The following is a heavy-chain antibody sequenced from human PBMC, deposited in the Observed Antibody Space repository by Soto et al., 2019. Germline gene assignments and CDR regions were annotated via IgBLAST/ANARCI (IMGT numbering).Heavy chain of an antibody. V-gene: IGHV6-1*01. Sequence: PSHTLSRTDAICGGSVSSTSSAWNWIRQSPSRVLEWLGRTYYRSKWYNDYAVSVKSRITINPDTSKNQFSLQLNSVTPEDTAVYYCARDLWSIGSSWSLGWFDPWGQATPVTVSS. J-gene: IGHJ5*02. CDR1: GGSVSSTSSA. CDR3: ARDLWSIGSSWSLGWFDP. D-gene: IGHD6-13*01. CDR2: TYYRSKWYN.